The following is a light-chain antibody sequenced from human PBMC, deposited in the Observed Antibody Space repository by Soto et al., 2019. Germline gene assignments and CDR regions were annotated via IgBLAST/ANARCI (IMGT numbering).Light chain of an antibody. Sequence: QSVLTQPASVSGSPGQSITISCTGTSSDVGGFNYVSWYQQHPGKAPKLLIFDVYSRPSGISNRFSCSKSGNTASLTISGLQAEDEADYYCSSYTTSSSYVFGAGTKVTV. CDR3: SSYTTSSSYV. V-gene: IGLV2-14*01. CDR2: DVY. CDR1: SSDVGGFNY. J-gene: IGLJ1*01.